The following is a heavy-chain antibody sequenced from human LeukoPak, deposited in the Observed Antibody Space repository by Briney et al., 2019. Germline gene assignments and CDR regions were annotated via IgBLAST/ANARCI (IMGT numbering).Heavy chain of an antibody. CDR1: GFTFSSYA. J-gene: IGHJ4*02. CDR3: ARGTVVTDF. V-gene: IGHV3-30-3*01. Sequence: GGSLGLSCAASGFTFSSYAMHWVRQAPGKGLEWVAVISYDGSNQYYADSVKGRFTISRDDSRNTLYLQMNSLRTEDTAVYYCARGTVVTDFWGQGTLVTVSS. D-gene: IGHD2-15*01. CDR2: ISYDGSNQ.